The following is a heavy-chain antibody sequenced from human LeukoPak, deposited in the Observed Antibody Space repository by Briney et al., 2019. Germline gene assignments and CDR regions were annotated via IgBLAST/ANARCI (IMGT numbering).Heavy chain of an antibody. Sequence: GASVKVSCKASGYTFTSYYMHWVRQAPGQGLEWMGIINPSGGSTSYAQKFQGRVTITADESTSTAYMELSSLRSEDTAVYYCARKGGPPTYSSSWYWFDPWGQGTLVTVSS. CDR3: ARKGGPPTYSSSWYWFDP. CDR1: GYTFTSYY. D-gene: IGHD6-13*01. V-gene: IGHV1-46*01. CDR2: INPSGGST. J-gene: IGHJ5*02.